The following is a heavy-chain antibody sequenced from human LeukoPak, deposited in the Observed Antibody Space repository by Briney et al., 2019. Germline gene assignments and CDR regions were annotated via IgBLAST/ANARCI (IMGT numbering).Heavy chain of an antibody. CDR3: TTDPLYYGSGMDV. J-gene: IGHJ6*03. CDR2: IKSKTDGGTT. V-gene: IGHV3-15*01. D-gene: IGHD3-10*01. CDR1: GLTFSNAW. Sequence: GGSLRLSCAASGLTFSNAWMSWVRQAPGKGLEWVGRIKSKTDGGTTDYAAPVKGRFTISRDDSKNTLYLQMNSLKTEDTAVYYCTTDPLYYGSGMDVWGKGTTVTVSS.